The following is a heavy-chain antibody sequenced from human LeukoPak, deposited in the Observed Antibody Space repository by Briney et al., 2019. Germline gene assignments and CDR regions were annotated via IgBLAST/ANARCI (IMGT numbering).Heavy chain of an antibody. J-gene: IGHJ4*02. CDR2: IYYSGST. V-gene: IGHV4-59*01. D-gene: IGHD3-9*01. Sequence: PSETLSLTCTVSGGSISSYYWSWIRQPPGKGLEWIGYIYYSGSTNYNPSLKSRVTISLDTSKNQFSLKLSSVTAADTAVYYCARDPGPILTGYYAPYYFVYWGQGTLVTVSS. CDR3: ARDPGPILTGYYAPYYFVY. CDR1: GGSISSYY.